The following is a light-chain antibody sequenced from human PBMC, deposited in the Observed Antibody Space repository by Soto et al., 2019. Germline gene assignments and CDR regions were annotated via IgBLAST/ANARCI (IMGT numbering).Light chain of an antibody. J-gene: IGKJ4*01. Sequence: EIGMTQSPATLSVSPGERATLSCRASQSVSSNFAWYQQKPGQAPRLLIYGASTRATGIPARFSGSGSGTEFTLTISSLQSEDFAVYYCQQYTNWPLTFGGGTKVEIK. CDR2: GAS. V-gene: IGKV3-15*01. CDR1: QSVSSN. CDR3: QQYTNWPLT.